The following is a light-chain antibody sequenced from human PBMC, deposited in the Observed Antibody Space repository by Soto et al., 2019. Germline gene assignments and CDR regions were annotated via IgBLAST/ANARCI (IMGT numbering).Light chain of an antibody. Sequence: DIQMTPSPSSLSASVGDRVTITCRASQSISSYLNWYQQKPGKAPKLLIYAASSLQSGVQSRFSGSGSGTDFTLTMSSLQPEEFATYYCQQSYRTPPTFRQGTKLEIK. CDR1: QSISSY. V-gene: IGKV1-39*01. CDR2: AAS. CDR3: QQSYRTPPT. J-gene: IGKJ2*01.